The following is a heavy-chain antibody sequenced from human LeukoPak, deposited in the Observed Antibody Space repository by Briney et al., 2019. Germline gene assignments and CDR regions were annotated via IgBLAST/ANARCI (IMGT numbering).Heavy chain of an antibody. CDR2: LIPLFGTP. CDR1: GGTFNNYA. CDR3: AHATQRLPTIMIDAFDI. Sequence: SVKVSCKASGGTFNNYAINWVRQAPGQGLEWVGRLIPLFGTPNYAQKFQGKVTITADESTSTFYMDLSGLRSEDTAVYYCAHATQRLPTIMIDAFDIWGQGTRITVSS. J-gene: IGHJ3*02. V-gene: IGHV1-69*13. D-gene: IGHD5-24*01.